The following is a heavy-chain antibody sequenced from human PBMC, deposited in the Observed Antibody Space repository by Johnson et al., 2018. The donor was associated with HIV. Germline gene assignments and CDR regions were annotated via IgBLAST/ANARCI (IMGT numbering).Heavy chain of an antibody. CDR3: AREYEAFDI. V-gene: IGHV3-30*03. CDR2: ISYDGSSK. J-gene: IGHJ3*02. CDR1: GFTFSSYA. Sequence: QVQLVESGGGLVQPGGSLRLSCAASGFTFSSYAMHWVRQAPGKGLEWVAVISYDGSSKYYADSGKGRCTISRDNSKNTLYLQMNSLRAEDTAVYYCAREYEAFDIWGQGTMVTVSS.